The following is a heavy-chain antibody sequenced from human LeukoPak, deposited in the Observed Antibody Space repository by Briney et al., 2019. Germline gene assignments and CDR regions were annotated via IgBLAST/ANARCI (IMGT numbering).Heavy chain of an antibody. J-gene: IGHJ4*02. D-gene: IGHD3-22*01. CDR3: AGSYYYDSSGSPVGDFDY. V-gene: IGHV3-23*01. Sequence: GGSLRLSCAASGFTFSSYAMSWVRQAPGKGLEWVSAISGSGGSTYYADSVKGRFTISRDNSKNTLYLQMNSLRAEDTAVYYCAGSYYYDSSGSPVGDFDYWGQGTLVTVSS. CDR2: ISGSGGST. CDR1: GFTFSSYA.